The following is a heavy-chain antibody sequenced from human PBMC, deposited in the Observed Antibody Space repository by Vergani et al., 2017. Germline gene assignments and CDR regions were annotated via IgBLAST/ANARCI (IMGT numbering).Heavy chain of an antibody. D-gene: IGHD3-10*01. CDR2: ISSSSSTI. J-gene: IGHJ4*02. CDR3: ARDRHYGSAATNFDY. V-gene: IGHV3-48*01. CDR1: GFTFSSYS. Sequence: EVQLVESGGGLVQPGGSLRLSCAASGFTFSSYSMNWVRQAPGKGLEWVSYISSSSSTIYYADSVKGRFTISRDNAKNSLYVQMNSLRAEDTAVYYCARDRHYGSAATNFDYWGQGTLVTVSS.